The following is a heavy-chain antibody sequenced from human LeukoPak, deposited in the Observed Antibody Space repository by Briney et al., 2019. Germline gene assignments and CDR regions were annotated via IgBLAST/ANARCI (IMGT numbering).Heavy chain of an antibody. CDR2: MNPNSGNT. CDR3: AIQVGTPYYYYYGMDV. J-gene: IGHJ6*02. D-gene: IGHD2-21*02. Sequence: VRQXXXXXXXXMGXMNPNSGNTGYAQKFQGRVTMTRNTSISTAYMELSSLRSEDTAVYYCAIQVGTPYYYYYGMDVWGQGTTVTVSS. V-gene: IGHV1-8*01.